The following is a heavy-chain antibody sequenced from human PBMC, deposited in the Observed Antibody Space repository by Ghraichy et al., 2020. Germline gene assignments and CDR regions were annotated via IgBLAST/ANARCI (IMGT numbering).Heavy chain of an antibody. V-gene: IGHV3-30-3*01. Sequence: GGSLRLSCAASEFIFSSYTMHWVRQAPGKGLEWLAVISYDESNKYYADSVKGRFTISRDNSKNTLFLQMNSMRAEETAVYYCVREGLWFGGYNWFDPWGQGTLVTVSS. CDR3: VREGLWFGGYNWFDP. D-gene: IGHD3-10*01. CDR1: EFIFSSYT. J-gene: IGHJ5*02. CDR2: ISYDESNK.